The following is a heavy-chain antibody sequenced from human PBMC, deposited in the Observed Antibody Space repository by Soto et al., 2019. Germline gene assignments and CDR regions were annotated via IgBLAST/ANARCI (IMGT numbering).Heavy chain of an antibody. D-gene: IGHD3-22*01. Sequence: SETLSLTCTVSGGSISSGVYYWSWIRQHPGKGLEWIGYIYYSGSTYYNPSLKSRVTISVDTSKNQFSLKLSSVTAADTAVYYCARVRDYYDSSGYYYVFDYWGQGTLVTVSS. CDR1: GGSISSGVYY. CDR3: ARVRDYYDSSGYYYVFDY. J-gene: IGHJ4*02. V-gene: IGHV4-31*03. CDR2: IYYSGST.